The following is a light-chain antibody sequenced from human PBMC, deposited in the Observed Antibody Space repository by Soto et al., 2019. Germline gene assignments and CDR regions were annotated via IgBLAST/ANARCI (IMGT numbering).Light chain of an antibody. CDR1: QTISRS. CDR3: QQSYSHLIT. V-gene: IGKV1-39*01. Sequence: DIQMTQSPSSLSASVGGRVNITCRASQTISRSLNWYQQKPGKAPKLLIFRASTLQSGVPSRFSGGGSGTDFTLTINRLQPEDFATYYCQQSYSHLITFGQGTRLEIK. J-gene: IGKJ5*01. CDR2: RAS.